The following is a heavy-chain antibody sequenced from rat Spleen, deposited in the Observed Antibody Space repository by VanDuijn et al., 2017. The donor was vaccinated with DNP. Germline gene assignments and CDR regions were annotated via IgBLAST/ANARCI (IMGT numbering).Heavy chain of an antibody. D-gene: IGHD5-1*01. CDR1: GFTFSDYN. Sequence: EVQLVESGGGLVQPGRSLKLSCAASGFTFSDYNMAWVRQAPKKGLEWVATISYDGSSTYYRDSVKGRFTISRDNAKSTLYLQMDSLRSEDTATYYCTTNWAFDYWGQGVMVTVSS. J-gene: IGHJ2*01. CDR3: TTNWAFDY. CDR2: ISYDGSST. V-gene: IGHV5S10*01.